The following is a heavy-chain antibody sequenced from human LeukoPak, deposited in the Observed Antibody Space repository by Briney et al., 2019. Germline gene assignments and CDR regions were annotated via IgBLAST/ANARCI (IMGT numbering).Heavy chain of an antibody. CDR2: IYYSGST. CDR3: ARSRGGSYYGFDY. Sequence: PSETLSLTCTVSGGSISSYYWSWIRQPPGTGLEWIGYIYYSGSTNYNPSLKSRVTISVDTSKNQFSLKLSSVTAADTAVYYCARSRGGSYYGFDYWGQGTLVTVSS. D-gene: IGHD3-22*01. J-gene: IGHJ4*02. CDR1: GGSISSYY. V-gene: IGHV4-59*01.